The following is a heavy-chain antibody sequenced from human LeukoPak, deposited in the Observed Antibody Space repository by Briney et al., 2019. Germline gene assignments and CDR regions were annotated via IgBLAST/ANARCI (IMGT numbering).Heavy chain of an antibody. CDR3: AGSMAVAGTIDY. CDR2: IWYDGSNK. V-gene: IGHV3-33*01. CDR1: GFTFSSYG. D-gene: IGHD6-19*01. Sequence: PGGSLRLSCAASGFTFSSYGMHWVRQAPGKGLEWVAVIWYDGSNKYYADSVKGRFTISRDNSKNTLYLQMNSLRAEDTAVYYCAGSMAVAGTIDYWGQGTLVAVSS. J-gene: IGHJ4*02.